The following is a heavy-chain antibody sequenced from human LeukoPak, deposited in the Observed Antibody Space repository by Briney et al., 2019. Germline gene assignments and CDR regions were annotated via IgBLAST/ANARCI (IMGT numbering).Heavy chain of an antibody. Sequence: SETLSLTCTVSGGSISSSSYYWSWIRQPPGKGLEWIGYIYYSGSTNYNPSLKSRVTISVDTSKNQFSLKLSSVTAADTAVYYCARQHYGPTGLGIDYWGQGTLVTVSS. CDR1: GGSISSSSYY. D-gene: IGHD4-17*01. J-gene: IGHJ4*02. V-gene: IGHV4-61*05. CDR3: ARQHYGPTGLGIDY. CDR2: IYYSGST.